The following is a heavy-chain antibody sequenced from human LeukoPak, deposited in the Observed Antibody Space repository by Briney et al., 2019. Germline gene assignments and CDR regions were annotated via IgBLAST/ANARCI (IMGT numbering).Heavy chain of an antibody. CDR3: ARTPPYDSSGYYSSGYFDY. CDR1: GFSVNSNY. Sequence: GGSLRLSCAASGFSVNSNYMSWVRQAPGKGLEWVSVIYSGGSTYYADSIKGRFTLSRDNSKNTLYLQMNSLRAEDTAVYYCARTPPYDSSGYYSSGYFDYWGQGTLVTVPS. D-gene: IGHD3-22*01. V-gene: IGHV3-53*01. J-gene: IGHJ4*02. CDR2: IYSGGST.